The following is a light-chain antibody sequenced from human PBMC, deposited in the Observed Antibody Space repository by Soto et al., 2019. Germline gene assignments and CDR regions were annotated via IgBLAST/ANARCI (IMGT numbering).Light chain of an antibody. J-gene: IGKJ3*01. V-gene: IGKV1-33*01. CDR3: QNYHNLPPKFT. CDR2: DAF. CDR1: QDISNY. Sequence: DIQMTQSPSSLSASVGDRVTITCQATQDISNYLNWYQQKPGKAPKLLIYDAFKLQTGVPSRFNGSGFGTDFTFTINGLQPXXXXXXYCQNYHNLPPKFTFGPGTKVDVK.